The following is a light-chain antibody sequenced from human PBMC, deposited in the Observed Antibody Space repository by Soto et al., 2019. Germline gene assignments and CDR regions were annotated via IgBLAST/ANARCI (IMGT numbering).Light chain of an antibody. V-gene: IGKV3-11*01. J-gene: IGKJ5*01. CDR1: QSVGSY. Sequence: EIVLTQSPVTLSLSPGERATLSCRASQSVGSYLAWLQQKPGQAPRLLIYDASKRATGIPGRFSGSGSGTDFILTISSLEPEDFAVYYCQQSRDSITFGQGKRLEIK. CDR3: QQSRDSIT. CDR2: DAS.